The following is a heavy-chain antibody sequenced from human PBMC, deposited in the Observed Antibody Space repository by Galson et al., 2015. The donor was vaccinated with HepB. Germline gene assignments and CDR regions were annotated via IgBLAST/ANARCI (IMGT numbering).Heavy chain of an antibody. D-gene: IGHD6-19*01. CDR1: GYSFTSYW. J-gene: IGHJ4*02. Sequence: QSGAEVKKPGESLKISCKGSGYSFTSYWIGWVRQMPGKGLEWMGIIYPGDSDTRYSPSFQGQVTISADKSISTAYLQWSSLKASDTAMYYCARLWTTSMRAVAGTGFDYWGQGTLVTVSS. V-gene: IGHV5-51*01. CDR3: ARLWTTSMRAVAGTGFDY. CDR2: IYPGDSDT.